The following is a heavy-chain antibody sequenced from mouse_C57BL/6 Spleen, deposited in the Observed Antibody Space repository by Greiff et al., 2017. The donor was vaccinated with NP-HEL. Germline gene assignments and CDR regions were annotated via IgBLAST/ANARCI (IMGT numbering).Heavy chain of an antibody. CDR2: IWGDGST. Sequence: VHLVESGPGLVAPSQRLSIPCTVSGFSLTSYGVSWVRQPPGKGLEWLGVIWGDGSTNYHSALISRLSISKDNSKSQVFLKLISLQTDDTATYYCAKSTVVPYWYFDVWGTGTTVTVSS. CDR1: GFSLTSYG. V-gene: IGHV2-3*01. D-gene: IGHD1-1*01. CDR3: AKSTVVPYWYFDV. J-gene: IGHJ1*03.